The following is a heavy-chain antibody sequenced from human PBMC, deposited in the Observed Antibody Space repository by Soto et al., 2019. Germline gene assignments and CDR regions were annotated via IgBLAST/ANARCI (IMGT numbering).Heavy chain of an antibody. V-gene: IGHV3-30*18. Sequence: QVQLVESGGGVVQPGRSLRLSCAASGFTFSNYGMHWVRQAPGKGLEWVAVISYDGCNKYYADSVKGRFPIPRDNSKNTLYLQINSLSSEDPALSYCAKRDSFHPWGQGPLVTVSS. J-gene: IGHJ5*02. CDR3: AKRDSFHP. CDR1: GFTFSNYG. CDR2: ISYDGCNK. D-gene: IGHD2-15*01.